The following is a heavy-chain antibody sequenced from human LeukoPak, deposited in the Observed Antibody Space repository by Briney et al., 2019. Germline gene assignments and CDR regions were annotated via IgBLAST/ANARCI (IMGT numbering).Heavy chain of an antibody. CDR1: GGSISSSSYY. CDR2: IYYSGST. J-gene: IGHJ4*02. V-gene: IGHV4-39*01. Sequence: SETLSLTCTVSGGSISSSSYYWGWIRQPPGEGLEWIGSIYYSGSTYYNPSLKSRVTISVDTSKNQFSLKLSSVTAADTAVYYCARQGRYNWNTYYFDYWGQGTLVTVSS. CDR3: ARQGRYNWNTYYFDY. D-gene: IGHD1/OR15-1a*01.